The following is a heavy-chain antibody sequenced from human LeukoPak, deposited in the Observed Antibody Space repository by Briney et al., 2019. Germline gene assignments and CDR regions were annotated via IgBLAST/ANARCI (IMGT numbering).Heavy chain of an antibody. Sequence: GESLKISCKGSGYSINNYWIAWVRQLPGKGLEWMGIIYPADSDIRYSPSFQGQVTISADKSISTAYLQWNSLKASDTAMYYCARQEYCSGASCYTWFDPWGQGTLVTVSS. CDR3: ARQEYCSGASCYTWFDP. CDR2: IYPADSDI. V-gene: IGHV5-51*01. CDR1: GYSINNYW. J-gene: IGHJ5*02. D-gene: IGHD2-15*01.